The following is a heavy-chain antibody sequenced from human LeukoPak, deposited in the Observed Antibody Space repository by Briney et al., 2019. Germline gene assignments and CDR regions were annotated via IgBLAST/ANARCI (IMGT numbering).Heavy chain of an antibody. CDR3: AKVDSGNYYYFDY. J-gene: IGHJ4*02. CDR1: GFTFSSYA. Sequence: GGSLRLSCVVSGFTFSSYAMSWVRQAPGKGLEWVSVISGSDNSTYYADSVKGRSTISRDNSKNTLYMQMNSLRVEDTAIHYCAKVDSGNYYYFDYWGQGTLVTVSS. V-gene: IGHV3-23*01. CDR2: ISGSDNST. D-gene: IGHD1-26*01.